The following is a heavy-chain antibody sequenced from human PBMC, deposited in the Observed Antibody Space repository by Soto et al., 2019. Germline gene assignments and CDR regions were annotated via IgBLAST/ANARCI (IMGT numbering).Heavy chain of an antibody. D-gene: IGHD6-19*01. V-gene: IGHV3-15*01. CDR1: GFTFSNAW. Sequence: EVQLVESGGGLVKPGGSLRLSCAASGFTFSNAWMSWVRQAPGKGLEWVGRIKSKTDGGTTDYAAPVKGRFTISRDDSKNTLYLQMNSLKTEDTAVYFCTTDYSSGWYFGTSAFDIWGQGTMVTVSS. CDR2: IKSKTDGGTT. J-gene: IGHJ3*02. CDR3: TTDYSSGWYFGTSAFDI.